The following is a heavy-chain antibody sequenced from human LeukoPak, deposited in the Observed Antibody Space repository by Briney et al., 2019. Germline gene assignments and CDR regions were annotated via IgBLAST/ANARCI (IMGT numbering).Heavy chain of an antibody. D-gene: IGHD5-18*01. Sequence: GGSLRLSCAASGFTFNDYAMSWVRQAPGKGLEWVSGINWNCGSTGYADSVKGRFTISRDNAKNSLYLQMNTLRAEDTALYYCARVSTYGYDRPPDYWGQGTLVTVSS. CDR2: INWNCGST. CDR1: GFTFNDYA. V-gene: IGHV3-20*04. CDR3: ARVSTYGYDRPPDY. J-gene: IGHJ4*02.